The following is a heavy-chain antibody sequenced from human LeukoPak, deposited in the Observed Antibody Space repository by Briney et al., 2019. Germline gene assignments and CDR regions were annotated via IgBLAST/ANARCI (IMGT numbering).Heavy chain of an antibody. CDR1: GFTFSDHY. CDR3: ARRSGTYHFDY. D-gene: IGHD1-26*01. V-gene: IGHV3-74*01. CDR2: IKSDGSSA. Sequence: GGSLRLSCAASGFTFSDHYMDWVRQAPGKGLVCVSRIKSDGSSASYADSVKGRFTISRDNAKNTLYLQMNSLRVEDTAVYYCARRSGTYHFDYWGQGTLVTVSS. J-gene: IGHJ4*02.